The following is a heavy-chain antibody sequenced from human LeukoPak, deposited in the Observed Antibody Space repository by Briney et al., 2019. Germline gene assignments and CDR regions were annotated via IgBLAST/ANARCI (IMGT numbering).Heavy chain of an antibody. CDR1: RFTFSRYA. CDR2: ISGSGGST. V-gene: IGHV3-23*01. CDR3: AKDSKKDSSGYYYYYYYGMDV. J-gene: IGHJ6*04. Sequence: GGSLRLSCAASRFTFSRYAMNWVRQAPGKGLEWVSAISGSGGSTYYADSVKGRFTISRDNSKNTLYLQMNSLRAEDTAVYYCAKDSKKDSSGYYYYYYYGMDVWGXGTTVTVSS. D-gene: IGHD3-22*01.